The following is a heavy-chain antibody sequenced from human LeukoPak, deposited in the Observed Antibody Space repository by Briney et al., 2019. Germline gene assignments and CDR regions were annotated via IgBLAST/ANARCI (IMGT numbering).Heavy chain of an antibody. CDR1: GFTFGSYS. D-gene: IGHD2/OR15-2a*01. CDR2: ISSFGGTI. CDR3: AKDISIYGRAQYYFDY. Sequence: GGSLRLSCVASGFTFGSYSMNWVRQAPGKGLEWISYISSFGGTIYYADSVKGRFTISRDNAKNSLCLQMNSLRAEDTAVYYCAKDISIYGRAQYYFDYWGQGTLVIVSS. J-gene: IGHJ4*02. V-gene: IGHV3-48*01.